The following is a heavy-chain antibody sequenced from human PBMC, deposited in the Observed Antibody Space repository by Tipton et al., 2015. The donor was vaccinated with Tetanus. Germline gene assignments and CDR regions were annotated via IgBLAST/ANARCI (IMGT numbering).Heavy chain of an antibody. Sequence: SLRLSCAASGFTFSNYAMKWVRQAPGKGLEWVSVIYSHSSGSSTYYADSVKGRFTISRDDSKSTLYLQMNSLRADDTAVYYCAKGSGGYSYGSSDNWGQGTLVTVTS. J-gene: IGHJ4*02. CDR3: AKGSGGYSYGSSDN. CDR2: IYSHSSGSST. D-gene: IGHD5-18*01. CDR1: GFTFSNYA. V-gene: IGHV3-23*03.